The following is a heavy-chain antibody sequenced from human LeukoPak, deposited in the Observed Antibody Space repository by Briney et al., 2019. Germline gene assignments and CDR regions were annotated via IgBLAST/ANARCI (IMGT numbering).Heavy chain of an antibody. CDR2: INHSGST. Sequence: KPSETLSLTCAVYGGSFSGYYWSWIRQPPGKGLEWIGEINHSGSTNYNPSLKSRVAISVDTSKNQFSLKLSSVTAADTAVYYCASIRDGSGSYYNEVDYWGRGTLVTVSS. J-gene: IGHJ4*02. D-gene: IGHD3-10*01. CDR3: ASIRDGSGSYYNEVDY. V-gene: IGHV4-34*01. CDR1: GGSFSGYY.